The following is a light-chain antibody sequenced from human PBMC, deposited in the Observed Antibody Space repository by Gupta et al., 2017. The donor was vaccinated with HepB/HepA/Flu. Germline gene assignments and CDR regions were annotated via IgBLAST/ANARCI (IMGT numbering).Light chain of an antibody. Sequence: QSALTQPPSVSGSPGQSITISCTGTSSDVGGYNYVSWYQQHPGKALKLMIYDVSNRPSGVSNRFSGSKSGNTASLTISGLQAEDEADYYCSSYTSSSTYVFGTGTKVTVL. CDR3: SSYTSSSTYV. CDR2: DVS. J-gene: IGLJ1*01. V-gene: IGLV2-14*03. CDR1: SSDVGGYNY.